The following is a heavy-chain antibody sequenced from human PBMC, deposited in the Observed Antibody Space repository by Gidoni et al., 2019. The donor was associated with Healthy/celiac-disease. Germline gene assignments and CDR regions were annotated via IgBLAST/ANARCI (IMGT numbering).Heavy chain of an antibody. CDR2: IYYSGST. D-gene: IGHD3-16*01. Sequence: QVQLQESGPGLVKPSETLSLTCTVSGGSISSYYWSWIRQPPGKGLEWIGYIYYSGSTNYNPSLKSRVTISVDTSKNQFSLKLSSVTAADTAVYYCARVGGSPPPYYYYGMDVWGQGTTVTVSS. J-gene: IGHJ6*02. V-gene: IGHV4-59*01. CDR3: ARVGGSPPPYYYYGMDV. CDR1: GGSISSYY.